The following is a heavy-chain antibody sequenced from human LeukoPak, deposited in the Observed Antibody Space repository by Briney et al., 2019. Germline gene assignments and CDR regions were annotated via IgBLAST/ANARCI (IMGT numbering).Heavy chain of an antibody. Sequence: ASVKVSCKASGYTFTSYGISWVRQAPGQGLEWMGWICAYNGNTNYAQKLQGRVTMTTDTSTSTAYMELRSLRSDDTAVYYCARTVDYYDSSGLYNWFDPWGQGTLVTVSS. CDR1: GYTFTSYG. V-gene: IGHV1-18*01. D-gene: IGHD3-22*01. CDR2: ICAYNGNT. CDR3: ARTVDYYDSSGLYNWFDP. J-gene: IGHJ5*02.